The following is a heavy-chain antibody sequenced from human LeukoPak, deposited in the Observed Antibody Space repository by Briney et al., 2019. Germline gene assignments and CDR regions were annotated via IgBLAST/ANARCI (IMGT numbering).Heavy chain of an antibody. CDR2: IGTTDI. Sequence: GGSLRLSCAASGFNFNIYGMSWLRQAPGKGLEWVSSIGTTDIYYADSVKGRFTVSRDNSKNALYLQLNNLRAEDSAIYYCAKDATPVNGIWDYFGKWGQGTLVTVSS. CDR1: GFNFNIYG. J-gene: IGHJ4*02. D-gene: IGHD3-16*01. V-gene: IGHV3-23*01. CDR3: AKDATPVNGIWDYFGK.